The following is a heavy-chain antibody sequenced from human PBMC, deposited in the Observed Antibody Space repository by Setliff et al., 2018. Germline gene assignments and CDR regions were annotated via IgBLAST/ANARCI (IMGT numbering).Heavy chain of an antibody. CDR2: INAGNGNT. D-gene: IGHD3-3*01. Sequence: ASVKVSCKASGYIFTYYAIHWVRQAPGQRLEWMGWINAGNGNTKYSQKFQGRVTITRDTSASTAYMELSSLRSEDTAVYYCARDPRQNDNFWSGYYYYYYYGMDVWGQGTTVTVS. V-gene: IGHV1-3*01. CDR1: GYIFTYYA. CDR3: ARDPRQNDNFWSGYYYYYYYGMDV. J-gene: IGHJ6*02.